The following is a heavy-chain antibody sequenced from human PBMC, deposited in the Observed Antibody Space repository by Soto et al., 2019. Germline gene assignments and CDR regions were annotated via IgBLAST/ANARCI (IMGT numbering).Heavy chain of an antibody. CDR2: IGTAGDT. Sequence: GGSLRLSCAASGFTFSSYDMHWVRQATGKGLEWVSAIGTAGDTYYPGSVKGRFTISRENAKNSFYLQMNSLRAGDTAVYYCARGYCSSTSCYSYYYGMDVWGQGTTVTVSS. V-gene: IGHV3-13*01. D-gene: IGHD2-2*02. CDR1: GFTFSSYD. J-gene: IGHJ6*02. CDR3: ARGYCSSTSCYSYYYGMDV.